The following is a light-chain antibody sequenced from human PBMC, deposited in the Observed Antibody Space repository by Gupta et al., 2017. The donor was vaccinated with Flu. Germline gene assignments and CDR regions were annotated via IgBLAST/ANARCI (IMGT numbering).Light chain of an antibody. CDR1: QSVLYSLDNENY. CDR2: WAS. CDR3: HQNDSTPQT. Sequence: DIVMTQSPDSLAVSLGERATINCKSSQSVLYSLDNENYLAWYQQKAGQPPKLLIYWASTRKSGVPDRFSGSGSGTDFTLTISSLQAEDVAVYYCHQNDSTPQTFGQGTQVEIK. J-gene: IGKJ1*01. V-gene: IGKV4-1*01.